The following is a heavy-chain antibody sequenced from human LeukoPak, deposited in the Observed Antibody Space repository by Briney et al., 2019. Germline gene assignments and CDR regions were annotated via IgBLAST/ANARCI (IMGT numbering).Heavy chain of an antibody. Sequence: SQTLSLTCTVSGGSISSGGYYWSWIRQHPGKGLEWIGYIYYSGSTYYNPSLKSRVTISVDTSKNQFSLKLSSVTAADTAVYYCARGNSGYDPGWFDPWGQGTLVTVSS. CDR3: ARGNSGYDPGWFDP. CDR2: IYYSGST. CDR1: GGSISSGGYY. D-gene: IGHD5-12*01. J-gene: IGHJ5*02. V-gene: IGHV4-31*03.